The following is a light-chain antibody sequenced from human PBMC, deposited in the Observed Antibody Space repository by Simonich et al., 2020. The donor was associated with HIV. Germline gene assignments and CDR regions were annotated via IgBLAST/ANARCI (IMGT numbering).Light chain of an antibody. J-gene: IGLJ2*01. V-gene: IGLV3-1*01. Sequence: SYELTQPPSVSVSPGQTASINCSGDKLGDKYACWYQQKPGQSPVLVIYEDFKRPSGIPERFSGSNSGNTATLTISGTQAMDEADYYCQAWDSSTENLVFGGGTKLTVL. CDR1: KLGDKY. CDR3: QAWDSSTENLV. CDR2: EDF.